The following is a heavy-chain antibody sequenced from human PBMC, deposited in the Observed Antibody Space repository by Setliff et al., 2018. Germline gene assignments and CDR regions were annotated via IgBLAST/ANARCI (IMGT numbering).Heavy chain of an antibody. Sequence: ASVKVSCKASGYTFTTYAIHWVRQAPGQGLEWMGWISPYYGSTNYAQKFQGRVTMTTDTSTSTAYMELTSLTSDDTALYYCVRGQGPRTVVAIPFDHWGQGTLVTVSS. CDR1: GYTFTTYA. CDR3: VRGQGPRTVVAIPFDH. J-gene: IGHJ4*02. V-gene: IGHV1-18*04. CDR2: ISPYYGST. D-gene: IGHD3-22*01.